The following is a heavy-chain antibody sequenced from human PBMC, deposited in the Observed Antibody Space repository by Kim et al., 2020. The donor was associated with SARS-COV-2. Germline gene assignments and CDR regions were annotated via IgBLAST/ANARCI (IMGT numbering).Heavy chain of an antibody. Sequence: GGSLRLSCAGSGFTFSSYWMHWVPQAPGKGLVWVSRISSDGSSTSYADSVKGRFTISRDNAKNTVYLQMNSLRAEDTAVYYCARGSSGSYPRAYDIWGQGTMVTVSS. CDR3: ARGSSGSYPRAYDI. J-gene: IGHJ3*02. V-gene: IGHV3-74*01. CDR1: GFTFSSYW. CDR2: ISSDGSST. D-gene: IGHD1-26*01.